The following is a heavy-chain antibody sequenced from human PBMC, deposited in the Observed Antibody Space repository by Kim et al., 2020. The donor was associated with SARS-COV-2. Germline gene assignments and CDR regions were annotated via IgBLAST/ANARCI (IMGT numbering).Heavy chain of an antibody. Sequence: SVKVSCKPSGGSFSSYSITWVRQAPGQGLEWMGRVIPMLGIANYAQNFKGRVTITADKSTNTAYMELGSLRYNDTAVYYCSRASKDGGPQNDYWGQGTL. CDR3: SRASKDGGPQNDY. V-gene: IGHV1-69*04. D-gene: IGHD4-4*01. CDR2: VIPMLGIA. J-gene: IGHJ4*02. CDR1: GGSFSSYS.